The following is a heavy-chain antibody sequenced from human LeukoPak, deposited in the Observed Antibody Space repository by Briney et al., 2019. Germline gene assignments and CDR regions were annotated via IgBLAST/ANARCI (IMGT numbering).Heavy chain of an antibody. V-gene: IGHV3-48*03. Sequence: GGSLRLSCAASGFTFSTYAMHWVRQAPGKGLEWLSYISPSGTTIYYADSVRGRFTISRDNAKNSLYLQMSSLRAEDTALYYCARCAGTPQYYYYYYYMDVWGKGTTVTVSS. D-gene: IGHD1/OR15-1a*01. CDR3: ARCAGTPQYYYYYYYMDV. CDR1: GFTFSTYA. J-gene: IGHJ6*03. CDR2: ISPSGTTI.